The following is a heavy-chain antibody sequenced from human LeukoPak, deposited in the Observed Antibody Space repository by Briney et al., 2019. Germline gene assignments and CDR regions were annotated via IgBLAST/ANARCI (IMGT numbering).Heavy chain of an antibody. CDR2: TRNKASSYTT. D-gene: IGHD2-2*01. Sequence: GGSLRLSCAASGFTFSDHYMGWVRQAPGKGLEWVGRTRNKASSYTTEYAASVEGRFTISRDDSRNSLYLQMNSLKTEDTAVYYCVRAARYCSSTSCSYYWYFDPWGRGTLVTVSS. J-gene: IGHJ2*01. V-gene: IGHV3-72*01. CDR3: VRAARYCSSTSCSYYWYFDP. CDR1: GFTFSDHY.